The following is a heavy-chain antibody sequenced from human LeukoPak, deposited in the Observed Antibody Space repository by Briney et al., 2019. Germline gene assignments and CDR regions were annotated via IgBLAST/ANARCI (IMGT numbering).Heavy chain of an antibody. CDR1: GFTFSNYA. V-gene: IGHV3-23*01. J-gene: IGHJ4*02. CDR2: ISGSGGST. Sequence: GGSLRLSCAASGFTFSNYAMSWVRQAPGKGLEWVSDISGSGGSTYYADSVRGRFTISRDNSKNTLYLQMNSLRAEDTAVYYCAKGNSGYDRHQFDYWGQGTLVTVSS. D-gene: IGHD5-12*01. CDR3: AKGNSGYDRHQFDY.